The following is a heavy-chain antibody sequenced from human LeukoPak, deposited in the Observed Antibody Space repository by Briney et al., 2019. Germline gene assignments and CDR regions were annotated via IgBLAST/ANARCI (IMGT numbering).Heavy chain of an antibody. CDR1: GFTFSSYA. CDR3: AKDQVGATVRYFDY. Sequence: GGSLRLSCAASGFTFSSYAMNWVRQAPGKGLEWVSAISVSGGGTYYADSVKGRFTISRDNSKNTLYLQMNSLRAEDTAVYYCAKDQVGATVRYFDYWGQGTLVTVSS. J-gene: IGHJ4*02. CDR2: ISVSGGGT. D-gene: IGHD1-26*01. V-gene: IGHV3-23*01.